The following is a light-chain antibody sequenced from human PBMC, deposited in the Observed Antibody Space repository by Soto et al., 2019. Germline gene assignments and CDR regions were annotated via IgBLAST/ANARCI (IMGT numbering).Light chain of an antibody. CDR2: AAS. J-gene: IGKJ4*01. Sequence: DIQMTQSPSSLSASLGDRVTITCRASQGIGVYLAWFQQKPGNVPKLLIYAASTLHTGIPARFSGSGSGTDFTLTISSLQPEDVAAYYCQKYNSAPLTFGGGTKVEIK. CDR3: QKYNSAPLT. CDR1: QGIGVY. V-gene: IGKV1-27*01.